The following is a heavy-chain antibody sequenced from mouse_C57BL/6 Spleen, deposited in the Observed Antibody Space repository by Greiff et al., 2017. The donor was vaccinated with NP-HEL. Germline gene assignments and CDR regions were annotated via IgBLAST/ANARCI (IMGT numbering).Heavy chain of an antibody. Sequence: VQLQQPGTELVRPGSSVKLSCKASGYTFTSYWMHWVKQRPIQGLEWIGNIDPSDSETHYNQKFKDKATLTVDKSSSTAYMQLSSLTSEDSAVYYCARRGGYDPWYFDYWGQGTTLTVSS. D-gene: IGHD2-2*01. CDR3: ARRGGYDPWYFDY. CDR2: IDPSDSET. J-gene: IGHJ2*01. V-gene: IGHV1-52*01. CDR1: GYTFTSYW.